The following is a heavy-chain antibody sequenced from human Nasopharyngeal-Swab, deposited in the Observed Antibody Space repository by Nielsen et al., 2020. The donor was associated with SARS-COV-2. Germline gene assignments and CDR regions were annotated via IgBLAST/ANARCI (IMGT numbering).Heavy chain of an antibody. CDR1: GFTFDDYA. CDR2: ISWNSGSI. D-gene: IGHD3-3*01. CDR3: AKDLNDFWSGYPSEYYGMDV. V-gene: IGHV3-9*01. J-gene: IGHJ6*02. Sequence: GGSLRLSCAASGFTFDDYAMHWVRRAPGKGLEWVSGISWNSGSIGYADSVKGRFTISRDNAKNSLYLQMNSLRAEDTALYYCAKDLNDFWSGYPSEYYGMDVWGQGTTVTVSS.